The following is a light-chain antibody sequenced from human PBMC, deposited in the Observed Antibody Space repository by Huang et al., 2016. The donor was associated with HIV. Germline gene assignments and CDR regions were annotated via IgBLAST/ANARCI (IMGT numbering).Light chain of an antibody. CDR3: QQSYSTPPWT. CDR2: AAS. V-gene: IGKV1-39*01. Sequence: DIQMTQSPSSLSAFVGDRVTITCRASQSISSYLNCYQQKPGKAPKLLIYAASSLQSGVPSRFSGSGSGTDFTLTISSLQPEDFATYYCQQSYSTPPWTFGQGTKVEIK. J-gene: IGKJ1*01. CDR1: QSISSY.